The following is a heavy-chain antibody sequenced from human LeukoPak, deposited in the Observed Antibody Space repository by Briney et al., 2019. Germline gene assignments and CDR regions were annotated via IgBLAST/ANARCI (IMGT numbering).Heavy chain of an antibody. D-gene: IGHD4-23*01. CDR1: GGSFTNCP. CDR2: IIPMFGST. Sequence: ASVKVSCKASGGSFTNCPFHWVRQAPGQGLEWMGGIIPMFGSTDYAQKFQGRLTITADESTTTAYLELSSLRSEDTAVYYCARGDSVPLGGGNLLRVLYFNDWGQGTLVAVSS. V-gene: IGHV1-69*13. J-gene: IGHJ1*01. CDR3: ARGDSVPLGGGNLLRVLYFND.